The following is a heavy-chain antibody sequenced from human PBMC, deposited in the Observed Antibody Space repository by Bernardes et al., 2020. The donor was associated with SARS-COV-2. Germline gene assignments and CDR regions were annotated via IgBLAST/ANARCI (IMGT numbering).Heavy chain of an antibody. CDR2: IIPILGIA. CDR3: ARVPNYYDSSGYSPNWFDP. Sequence: AGKVSCKASGGTFSSYTISWVRQAPGQGLEWMGRIIPILGIANYAQKFQGRVTITADKSTSTAYMELSSLRSEDTAVYYCARVPNYYDSSGYSPNWFDPWGQGTLVTVSS. V-gene: IGHV1-69*02. J-gene: IGHJ5*02. D-gene: IGHD3-22*01. CDR1: GGTFSSYT.